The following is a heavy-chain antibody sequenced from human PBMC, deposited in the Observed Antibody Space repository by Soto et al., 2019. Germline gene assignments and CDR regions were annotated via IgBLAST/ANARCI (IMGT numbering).Heavy chain of an antibody. CDR2: IYYSGST. V-gene: IGHV4-31*03. J-gene: IGHJ4*02. D-gene: IGHD6-13*01. CDR1: GGSISSGGYY. CDR3: ARDAPYSSRQFDY. Sequence: PSETLSLTCTVSGGSISSGGYYWSWIRQHPGKGLEWIGYIYYSGSTYYNPSLKSRVTISVDTSKNQFSLKLSSVTAADTAVYYCARDAPYSSRQFDYWGQGTLVTVSS.